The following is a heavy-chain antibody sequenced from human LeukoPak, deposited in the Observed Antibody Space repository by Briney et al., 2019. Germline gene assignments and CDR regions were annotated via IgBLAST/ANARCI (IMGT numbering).Heavy chain of an antibody. CDR3: ARQNRNGFDY. J-gene: IGHJ4*02. V-gene: IGHV3-13*01. CDR1: GFTFSTYD. CDR2: TGTAGDT. Sequence: GGSLRLSCAASGFTFSTYDFHWVRHTTGKGLEWVSATGTAGDTWYSGSVKGRFTISRENAKSSMYLQMNSLRVGDTAVYYCARQNRNGFDYWGQGTLGTVSS. D-gene: IGHD2-8*01.